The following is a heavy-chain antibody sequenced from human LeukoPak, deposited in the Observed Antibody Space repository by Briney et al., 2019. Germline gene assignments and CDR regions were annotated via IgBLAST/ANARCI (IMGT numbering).Heavy chain of an antibody. D-gene: IGHD7-27*01. Sequence: PSETLSLTCTVSGDSISSYYWSWIRQPPGKGLEWIAYISYSGSSNYNPSLKSRVTISVDRSENQFSLRLSSVTAADTAVYYCARNWGSYAFDIWGQGAMVSVSS. V-gene: IGHV4-59*08. J-gene: IGHJ3*02. CDR3: ARNWGSYAFDI. CDR2: ISYSGSS. CDR1: GDSISSYY.